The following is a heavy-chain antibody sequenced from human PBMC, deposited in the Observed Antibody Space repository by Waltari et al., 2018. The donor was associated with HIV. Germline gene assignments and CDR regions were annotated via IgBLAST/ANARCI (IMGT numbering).Heavy chain of an antibody. Sequence: QLQLQESGPGLVKPSETLSLTCTVSGGSISSSSYYWGWIRQPPGQGLAWIGSIYYSGSTYYNPSLKSRVTISVDTSKNQFSLKLSSVTAADTAVYYCARHAAMTTVTTWTYLDNWFDPWGQGTLVTVSS. J-gene: IGHJ5*02. CDR1: GGSISSSSYY. CDR3: ARHAAMTTVTTWTYLDNWFDP. CDR2: IYYSGST. D-gene: IGHD4-17*01. V-gene: IGHV4-39*01.